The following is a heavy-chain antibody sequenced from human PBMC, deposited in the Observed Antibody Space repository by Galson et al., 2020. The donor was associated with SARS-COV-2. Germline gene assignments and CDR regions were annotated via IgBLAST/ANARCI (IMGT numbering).Heavy chain of an antibody. CDR3: AREENYYDSSGYYLHDAFDI. V-gene: IGHV3-74*01. CDR1: GFTFSSYW. J-gene: IGHJ3*02. CDR2: INSDGSST. D-gene: IGHD3-22*01. Sequence: GESLKISCAASGFTFSSYWMHWVRQAPGKGLVWVSRINSDGSSTSYADSVKGRFTISRDNAKNTLYLQMNSLRAEDTAVYYCAREENYYDSSGYYLHDAFDIWGQGTMVTVSS.